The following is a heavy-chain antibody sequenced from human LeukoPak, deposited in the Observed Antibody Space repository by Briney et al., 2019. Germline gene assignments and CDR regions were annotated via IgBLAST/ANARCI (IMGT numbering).Heavy chain of an antibody. V-gene: IGHV3-21*01. D-gene: IGHD3-22*01. CDR2: ISSGSSYI. CDR1: GFTFSSYS. J-gene: IGHJ4*02. CDR3: ARGPSLYYYDSSGYPYYFDY. Sequence: GGSLRLSCAASGFTFSSYSMNWVRQAPGKGLEGVSSISSGSSYIYYADSVKGRFTISRDNAKISLYLQMNSLRAEDTAVYYCARGPSLYYYDSSGYPYYFDYWGQGTLVTVSS.